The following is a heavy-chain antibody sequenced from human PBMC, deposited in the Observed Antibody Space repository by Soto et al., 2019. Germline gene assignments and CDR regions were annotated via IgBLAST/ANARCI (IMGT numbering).Heavy chain of an antibody. V-gene: IGHV3-7*03. CDR3: AREARRVIVAAALTYKWFDP. D-gene: IGHD2-2*01. J-gene: IGHJ5*02. CDR1: GFTFSTYW. CDR2: IKEDGSEK. Sequence: EVQLVESGGGLVQPGGSLRLSCAASGFTFSTYWMTWVRQAPGKGLEWVANIKEDGSEKYYVDSVKGRFTLSRDNAKNSLYLQMNRLRTEDTAVYYCAREARRVIVAAALTYKWFDPWGQGTLVTVSS.